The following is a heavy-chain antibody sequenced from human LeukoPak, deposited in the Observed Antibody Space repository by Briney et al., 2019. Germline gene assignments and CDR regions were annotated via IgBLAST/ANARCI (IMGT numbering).Heavy chain of an antibody. CDR1: GFTFSDYG. CDR3: AKGNYIVATIRFFDY. V-gene: IGHV3-23*01. D-gene: IGHD5-12*01. Sequence: PGGSLRLSCAASGFTFSDYGMHWVRQAPGKGLEWVSAISGSGGSTYYADSVKGRFTISRDNSKNTLYLQMNSLRAEDTAIYYCAKGNYIVATIRFFDYWGQGTLVTVSS. CDR2: ISGSGGST. J-gene: IGHJ4*02.